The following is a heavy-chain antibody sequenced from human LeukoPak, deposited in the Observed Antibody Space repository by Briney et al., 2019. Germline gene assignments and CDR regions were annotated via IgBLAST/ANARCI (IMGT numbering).Heavy chain of an antibody. D-gene: IGHD3-3*01. CDR2: MNPNSGNT. V-gene: IGHV1-8*01. CDR3: ARVEGQIFGVVIGPNWFDP. CDR1: GYTFTSYD. J-gene: IGHJ5*02. Sequence: ASVKVSCKASGYTFTSYDINWVRQATGQGLEWMGWMNPNSGNTGYAQKFQGRVTMTRNTSISTAYMELSSLRSEDTAVYYCARVEGQIFGVVIGPNWFDPWGQGTPVTVSS.